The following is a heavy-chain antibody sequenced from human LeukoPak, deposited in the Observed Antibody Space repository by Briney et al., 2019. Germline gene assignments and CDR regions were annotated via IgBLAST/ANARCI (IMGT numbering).Heavy chain of an antibody. D-gene: IGHD3-10*01. CDR3: VRGKRGVNIDY. Sequence: PSETLSLTCSVSGGYISSTNYYWGWIRQPPGEGLEWIGSIYYSGSTYYNPSLKSRVTVSVDPFNNRFSLKLSSVTAADTAVYYCVRGKRGVNIDYWGQGTLVTVSS. CDR1: GGYISSTNYY. J-gene: IGHJ4*02. V-gene: IGHV4-39*02. CDR2: IYYSGST.